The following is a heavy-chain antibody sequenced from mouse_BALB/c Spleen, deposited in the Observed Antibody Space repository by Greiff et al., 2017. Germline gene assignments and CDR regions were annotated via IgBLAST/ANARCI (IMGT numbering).Heavy chain of an antibody. CDR3: TRNGNYLYAMDY. CDR2: IYPGNSDT. J-gene: IGHJ4*01. Sequence: VQLQQSGTVLARPGASVKMSCKASGYSFTSYWMHWVKQRPGQGLEWIGAIYPGNSDTSYNQKFKGKAKLTAVTSASTAYMELSSLTNEDSAVYYCTRNGNYLYAMDYWGQGTSVTVSS. CDR1: GYSFTSYW. V-gene: IGHV1-5*01. D-gene: IGHD2-1*01.